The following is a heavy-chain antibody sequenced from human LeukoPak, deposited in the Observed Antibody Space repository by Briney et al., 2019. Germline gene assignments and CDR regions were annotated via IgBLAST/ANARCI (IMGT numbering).Heavy chain of an antibody. V-gene: IGHV3-7*01. CDR2: IKQDGSEK. CDR1: GFTFSSYW. Sequence: GGSLRLSCAASGFTFSSYWMSWVRQAPGKGLEWVANIKQDGSEKYYVDSVKGRFTISRDNAKNSLYLQMNSLRAGDTAVCYCARVSHGGSYGYWGQGTLVTVSS. CDR3: ARVSHGGSYGY. D-gene: IGHD1-26*01. J-gene: IGHJ4*02.